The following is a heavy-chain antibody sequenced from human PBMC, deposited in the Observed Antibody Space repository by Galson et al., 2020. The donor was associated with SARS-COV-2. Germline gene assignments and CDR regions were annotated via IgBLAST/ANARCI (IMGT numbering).Heavy chain of an antibody. CDR3: ARTGYSSSWYGSFAAIWFDP. CDR2: IDWDDDK. Sequence: SGPTLVKPTQTLTLTCTFSGFSLSTSGMCVSWIRQPPGKALEWLALIDWDDDKYYSTSLKTRLTISKDTSKNQVVLTMTNMDPVDTATYYCARTGYSSSWYGSFAAIWFDPWGQGTLVTVSS. D-gene: IGHD6-13*01. CDR1: GFSLSTSGMC. V-gene: IGHV2-70*01. J-gene: IGHJ5*02.